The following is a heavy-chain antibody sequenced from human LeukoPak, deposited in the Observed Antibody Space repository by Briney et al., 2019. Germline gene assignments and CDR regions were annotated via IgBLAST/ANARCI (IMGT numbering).Heavy chain of an antibody. V-gene: IGHV3-23*01. CDR2: ISGSGGST. J-gene: IGHJ4*02. Sequence: GGSLRLSWAASGFTFTNYVMTWVRQAPGKGLEWVSAISGSGGSTYYADSVKGRFTVSRDNSKNTVYLQMNSLRAEDTAVYYCARGNWNKLEVFDYWGQGTLVTVSS. CDR1: GFTFTNYV. CDR3: ARGNWNKLEVFDY. D-gene: IGHD1/OR15-1a*01.